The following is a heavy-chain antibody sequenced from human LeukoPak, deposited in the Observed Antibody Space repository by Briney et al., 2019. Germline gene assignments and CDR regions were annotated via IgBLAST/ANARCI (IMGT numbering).Heavy chain of an antibody. CDR3: AKVISVATGKYYFDY. J-gene: IGHJ4*02. V-gene: IGHV1-18*01. CDR2: ISIYNGKT. CDR1: GYTFTSYG. D-gene: IGHD5-12*01. Sequence: GSVKVSCKASGYTFTSYGIIWVRQAPGQGLEWMGWISIYNGKTNYAQKFRGRVTMTTDTSTSTAFMELRSLRSDDTAVYYCAKVISVATGKYYFDYWGQGTLVTVSS.